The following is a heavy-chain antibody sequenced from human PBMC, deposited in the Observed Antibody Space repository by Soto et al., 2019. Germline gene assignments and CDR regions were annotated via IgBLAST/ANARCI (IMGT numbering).Heavy chain of an antibody. D-gene: IGHD2-15*01. CDR1: GYIFTTYW. CDR3: ARPPLPGYSIHFNS. CDR2: VYPRDSDT. V-gene: IGHV5-51*01. J-gene: IGHJ4*02. Sequence: PGESLKISCKVSGYIFTTYWIGWVRQMPGKGLEWMGIVYPRDSDTRYSPSFQGQVTISADRSTGTAFLQWRSLKASDTALYYCARPPLPGYSIHFNSWGQGTLVTVSS.